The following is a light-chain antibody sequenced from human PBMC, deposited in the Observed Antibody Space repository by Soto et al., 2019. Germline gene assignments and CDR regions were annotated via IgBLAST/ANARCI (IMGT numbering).Light chain of an antibody. CDR1: QRISTY. V-gene: IGKV1-5*01. J-gene: IGKJ4*01. CDR2: DVS. CDR3: QQYDSYPLT. Sequence: DIQMTQSPSSLSAYVGDRVTITCRASQRISTYLNWYQQKPGKAPKFLIYDVSTLESGVPSRFSGSGSGTEFTLTISSLQPEDFATYYCQQYDSYPLTFGGGTKVDTK.